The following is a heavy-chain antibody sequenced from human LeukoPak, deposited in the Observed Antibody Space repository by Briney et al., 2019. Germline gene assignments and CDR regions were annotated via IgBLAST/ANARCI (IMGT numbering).Heavy chain of an antibody. CDR3: ARVNRGSWYGYYYYMDV. Sequence: PGGSLRLSCAASGFTLRGYGMHWVRQAPGKGLEWVSYISCSGSTIYYADSVKGRFTISRDNAKNSLYLQMNSLRAKDTAVYYCARVNRGSWYGYYYYMDVWGKGTTVTISS. CDR1: GFTLRGYG. J-gene: IGHJ6*03. D-gene: IGHD6-13*01. V-gene: IGHV3-48*04. CDR2: ISCSGSTI.